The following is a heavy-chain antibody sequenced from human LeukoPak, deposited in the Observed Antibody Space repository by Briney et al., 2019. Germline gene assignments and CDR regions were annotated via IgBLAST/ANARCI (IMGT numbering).Heavy chain of an antibody. CDR3: ARAAGYSSSWYPERGWFDP. CDR1: GGSISSYY. V-gene: IGHV4-59*12. CDR2: IYYSGST. J-gene: IGHJ5*02. D-gene: IGHD6-13*01. Sequence: PSETLSLTCTVSGGSISSYYWSWIRQPPGKGLEWIGYIYYSGSTYYNPSLKSRVTISVDTSKNQFSLKLSSVTAADTAVYYCARAAGYSSSWYPERGWFDPWGQGTLVTVSS.